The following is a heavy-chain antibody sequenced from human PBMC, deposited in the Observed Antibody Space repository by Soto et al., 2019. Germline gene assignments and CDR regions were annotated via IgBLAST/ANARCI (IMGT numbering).Heavy chain of an antibody. CDR2: ISWNSGSI. CDR3: AKDRGGYKFRNFDY. V-gene: IGHV3-9*01. Sequence: GGSLRLSCAASGFTFDDYAMHWVRQAPGKGLEWVSGISWNSGSIGYADSVKGRFTISRDNAKNSLYLQMNSLRAEDTALYYCAKDRGGYKFRNFDYWGQGTLVTVSS. CDR1: GFTFDDYA. J-gene: IGHJ4*02. D-gene: IGHD5-12*01.